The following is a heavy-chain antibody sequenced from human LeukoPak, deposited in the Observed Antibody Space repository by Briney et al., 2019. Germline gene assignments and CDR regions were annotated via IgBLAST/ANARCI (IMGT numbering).Heavy chain of an antibody. CDR1: GGTFSSYA. V-gene: IGHV1-69*04. CDR3: ARVSIAARTGPYYYYGMDV. J-gene: IGHJ6*02. D-gene: IGHD6-6*01. CDR2: IIPILGIA. Sequence: SVKVSCRASGGTFSSYAISWVRQAPGQGLEWMGRIIPILGIANYAQKFQGRVTITADKSTSTAYMELSSLRSEDTAVNYCARVSIAARTGPYYYYGMDVWGQGTTVTVSS.